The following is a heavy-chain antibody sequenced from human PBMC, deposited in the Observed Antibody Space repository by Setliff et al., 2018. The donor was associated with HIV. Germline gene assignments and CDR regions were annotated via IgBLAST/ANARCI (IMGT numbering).Heavy chain of an antibody. J-gene: IGHJ4*02. CDR2: ISSTGNVM. CDR1: GFSFSSYE. Sequence: GGSLRLSCAGSGFSFSSYEMNWVRQAPGKGLEWVSHISSTGNVMDYADFVKSRFTISRDNARKSLYLEMHSLRAEDTAVYYCASRGYNYGRRPVYFDRWGQGTLVTVSS. D-gene: IGHD5-18*01. V-gene: IGHV3-48*03. CDR3: ASRGYNYGRRPVYFDR.